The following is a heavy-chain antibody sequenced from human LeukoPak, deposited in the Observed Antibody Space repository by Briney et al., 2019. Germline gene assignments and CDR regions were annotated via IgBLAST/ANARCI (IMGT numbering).Heavy chain of an antibody. V-gene: IGHV4-30-4*01. Sequence: PSQTLSLTCTVSGGSISSGDYYWLRLRQPPGTGLEWIGYIYYSGSTYYNPSLKSRLTISVDTSKNQFSLKLSSVTAADTAVYYCARGEPTPFDYWGQGTLVTVSS. D-gene: IGHD1-26*01. J-gene: IGHJ4*02. CDR3: ARGEPTPFDY. CDR2: IYYSGST. CDR1: GGSISSGDYY.